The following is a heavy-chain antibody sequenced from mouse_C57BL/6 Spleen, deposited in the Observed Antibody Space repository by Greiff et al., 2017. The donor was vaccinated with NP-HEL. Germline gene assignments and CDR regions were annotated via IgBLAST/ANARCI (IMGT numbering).Heavy chain of an antibody. CDR3: TRGGPTIVTPSWFAY. D-gene: IGHD2-5*01. J-gene: IGHJ3*01. CDR1: GYTFTDYE. CDR2: IDPETGGT. V-gene: IGHV1-15*01. Sequence: QVQLQQSGAELVRPGASVTLSCKASGYTFTDYEMHWVKQTPVHGLEWIGAIDPETGGTAYNQKFKGKAILTADKSTSTAYMELRSLTSEDSAVYYCTRGGPTIVTPSWFAYWGQGTLVTVSA.